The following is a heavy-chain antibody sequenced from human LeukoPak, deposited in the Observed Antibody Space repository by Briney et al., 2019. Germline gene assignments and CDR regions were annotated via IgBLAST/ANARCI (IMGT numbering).Heavy chain of an antibody. CDR1: GYTFTSYG. CDR3: ARDWSTYYDFWSGYYTRVWFDP. J-gene: IGHJ5*02. Sequence: ASVKASCKASGYTFTSYGISWVRQAPGQGLEWMGWISAYNGNTNYAQKLQGRVTMTTDTSTSTAYMELRSLRSDDTAVYYCARDWSTYYDFWSGYYTRVWFDPWGQGTLVTVSS. CDR2: ISAYNGNT. V-gene: IGHV1-18*01. D-gene: IGHD3-3*01.